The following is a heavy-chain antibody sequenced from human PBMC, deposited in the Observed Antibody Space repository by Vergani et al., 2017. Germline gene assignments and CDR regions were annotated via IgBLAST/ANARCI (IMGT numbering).Heavy chain of an antibody. Sequence: EVQLVESGGGLVKPGGSLRLSCAASGFTFSNAWMSWVRQAPGKGLEWVGRIKSKTDGGTTDYAAPVKGRFTISRDDSKNTLYLQMNSLKTEDTAVYYCTTSTFWSGYYDYYYYYMDVWGKGTTVTVSS. D-gene: IGHD3-3*01. CDR2: IKSKTDGGTT. CDR1: GFTFSNAW. J-gene: IGHJ6*03. CDR3: TTSTFWSGYYDYYYYYMDV. V-gene: IGHV3-15*01.